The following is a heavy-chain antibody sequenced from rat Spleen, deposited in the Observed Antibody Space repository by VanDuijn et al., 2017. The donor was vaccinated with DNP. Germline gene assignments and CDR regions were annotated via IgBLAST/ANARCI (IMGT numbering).Heavy chain of an antibody. Sequence: EVQLVESGGGLVQPGRSLKLSCAASGFTFSDHNMAWVRQAPTKGLEWVASISYDGGSTYYRDSVKGRFTFSRDNAKSTLYLQMDSLRSEDTATYYCARSKLPGYVMDAWGQGASVTVSS. V-gene: IGHV5-7*01. J-gene: IGHJ4*01. CDR2: ISYDGGST. CDR3: ARSKLPGYVMDA. D-gene: IGHD1-4*01. CDR1: GFTFSDHN.